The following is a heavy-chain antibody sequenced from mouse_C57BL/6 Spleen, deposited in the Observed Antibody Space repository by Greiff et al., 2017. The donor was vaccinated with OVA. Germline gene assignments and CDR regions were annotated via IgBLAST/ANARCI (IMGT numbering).Heavy chain of an antibody. J-gene: IGHJ1*03. D-gene: IGHD1-1*01. Sequence: QVQLKQPGAELVMPGASVKLSCKASGYTFTSYWMHWVKQRPGQGLEWIGEIDPSDSYTNYNQKFKGKSTLTVDKSSSTAYMQLSSLTSEDSAVYYCASHYYGSSDWYFDVWGTGTTVTVSS. CDR2: IDPSDSYT. CDR3: ASHYYGSSDWYFDV. CDR1: GYTFTSYW. V-gene: IGHV1-69*01.